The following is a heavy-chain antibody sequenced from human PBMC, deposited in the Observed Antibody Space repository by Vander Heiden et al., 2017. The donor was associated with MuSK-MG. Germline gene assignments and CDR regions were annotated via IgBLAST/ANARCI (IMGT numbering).Heavy chain of an antibody. CDR3: ASQTTVTTFFDY. CDR1: GYSISSGYY. V-gene: IGHV4-38-2*01. Sequence: QVQLQESGPGLVKPSETLSLTCAVSGYSISSGYYWGWIRQPPGKGLEWIGSIYHSGSTDDNPSLKSRVTISVDTSKKQVSLKLRSVNEADTAVYYWASQTTVTTFFDYWGQGTLVNVSS. D-gene: IGHD4-17*01. CDR2: IYHSGST. J-gene: IGHJ4*02.